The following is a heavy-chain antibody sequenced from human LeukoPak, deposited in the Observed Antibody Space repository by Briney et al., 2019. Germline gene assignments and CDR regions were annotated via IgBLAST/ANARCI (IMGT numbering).Heavy chain of an antibody. CDR2: IKQDGSEK. D-gene: IGHD2/OR15-2a*01. CDR1: GFTFSNYW. CDR3: ARNSRGAFES. J-gene: IGHJ4*02. Sequence: PGGSLRFSCAASGFTFSNYWMSWVRQAPGKGLEWVANIKQDGSEKYYVDSVKGRFTISRDNAKNSLYLQMNSLRAEDTAVYYCARNSRGAFESRGQGTLVTVSS. V-gene: IGHV3-7*01.